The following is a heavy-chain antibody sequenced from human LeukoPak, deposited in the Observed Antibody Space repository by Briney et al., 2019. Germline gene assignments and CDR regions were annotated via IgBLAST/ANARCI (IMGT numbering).Heavy chain of an antibody. Sequence: GGSLTLSCVPSGLSLHSYLLHGVRPVPGKGPVWVSRINSDGRITSYADSVKGRFTISRDNAKNTLYLQMNSLRAEDTAVYSCARVGVPQYAFDIWGQGTWVTVSP. D-gene: IGHD2-2*01. J-gene: IGHJ3*02. CDR2: INSDGRIT. V-gene: IGHV3-74*01. CDR1: GLSLHSYL. CDR3: ARVGVPQYAFDI.